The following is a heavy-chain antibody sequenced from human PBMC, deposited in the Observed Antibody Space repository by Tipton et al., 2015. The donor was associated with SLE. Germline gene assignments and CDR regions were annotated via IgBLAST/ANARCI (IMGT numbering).Heavy chain of an antibody. Sequence: TLSLTCTVSDGSIRDYYWTWIRQPAGEGLEWIGRIYASGSTNYNPSLRSRAAMSVDTSKSQFSLKLSSVTAADTAVYYCARDLGGDFDIWGQGTMVTVSS. CDR3: ARDLGGDFDI. CDR2: IYASGST. CDR1: DGSIRDYY. V-gene: IGHV4-4*07. J-gene: IGHJ3*02. D-gene: IGHD3-16*01.